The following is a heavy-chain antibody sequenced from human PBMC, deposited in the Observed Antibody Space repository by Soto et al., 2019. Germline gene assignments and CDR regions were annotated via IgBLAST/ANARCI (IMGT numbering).Heavy chain of an antibody. Sequence: EVQLVESGGGLVQPGGSLRLSCAASGFTFSNFWMHWVRQAPGKGLVWVSRINSDGSSTSYADSVKGRFTISRDNAKNTLYLQMNSLTAEDTAVFYCARGPFTGFDYRGQGTLVTVSS. CDR3: ARGPFTGFDY. J-gene: IGHJ4*02. CDR1: GFTFSNFW. V-gene: IGHV3-74*01. CDR2: INSDGSST.